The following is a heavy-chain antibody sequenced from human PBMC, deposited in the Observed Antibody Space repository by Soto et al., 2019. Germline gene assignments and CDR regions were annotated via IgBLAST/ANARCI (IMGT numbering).Heavy chain of an antibody. CDR1: GGTFSSYA. V-gene: IGHV1-69*01. Sequence: QVQLVQSGAEVKKPGSSVKVSCKASGGTFSSYAISWVRQAPGQGLEWMGGIIPIFGTANYAQKFQGRVTITADESTSTDYMELSSLRSEDTAVYYCARGGGYCSSTSCYRRPFDYWGQGTLVTVSS. J-gene: IGHJ4*02. CDR3: ARGGGYCSSTSCYRRPFDY. D-gene: IGHD2-2*01. CDR2: IIPIFGTA.